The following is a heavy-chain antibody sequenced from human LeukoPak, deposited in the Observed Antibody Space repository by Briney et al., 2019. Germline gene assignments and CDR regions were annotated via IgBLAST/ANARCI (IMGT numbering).Heavy chain of an antibody. CDR2: IYYSGST. CDR3: AREVGYCSSTSCYLPYYYYYYMDV. Sequence: SETLSLTCTVSSGSISSYYWSWIRQPPGKGLEWIGYIYYSGSTNYNPSLKSRVTISVDTSKNQFSLKLSSVTAADTAVYYCAREVGYCSSTSCYLPYYYYYYMDVWGKGTTVTVSS. J-gene: IGHJ6*03. V-gene: IGHV4-59*01. CDR1: SGSISSYY. D-gene: IGHD2-2*01.